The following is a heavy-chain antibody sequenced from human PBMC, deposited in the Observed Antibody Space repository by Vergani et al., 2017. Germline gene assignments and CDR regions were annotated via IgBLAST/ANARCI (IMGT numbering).Heavy chain of an antibody. V-gene: IGHV3-43D*04. D-gene: IGHD3-10*01. CDR1: GFTFDDYA. Sequence: EVQLVESGGVVVQPGGSLRLSCAASGFTFDDYAMHWVRQAPGTGLEWVSLISWDGGSTYYADSVKGRFTISRDNSKNSLYLQMNSLRAEDTALYYCAKDTVPKYYYGSGSPAYYYYYYGMDVWGQGTTVTVSS. CDR2: ISWDGGST. J-gene: IGHJ6*02. CDR3: AKDTVPKYYYGSGSPAYYYYYYGMDV.